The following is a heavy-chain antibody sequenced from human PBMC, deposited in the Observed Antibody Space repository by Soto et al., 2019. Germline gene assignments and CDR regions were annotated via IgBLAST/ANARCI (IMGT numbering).Heavy chain of an antibody. J-gene: IGHJ5*02. CDR3: ARVARGPFSRLYSSSKINWFDP. V-gene: IGHV4-34*01. Sequence: SETLSLTCAVYGGSFSGYYWSWTRQPPGKGLEWIGEINHSGSTNYNPSLKSRVTISVDTSKNQFSLKLSSVTAADTAVYYCARVARGPFSRLYSSSKINWFDPWGQGTLVTVSS. CDR1: GGSFSGYY. D-gene: IGHD6-13*01. CDR2: INHSGST.